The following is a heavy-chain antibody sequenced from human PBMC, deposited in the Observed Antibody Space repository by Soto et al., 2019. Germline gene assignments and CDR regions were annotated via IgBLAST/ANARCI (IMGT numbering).Heavy chain of an antibody. CDR3: ARGYRENYFYAIDV. D-gene: IGHD1-26*01. V-gene: IGHV1-69*01. CDR1: GGSFSKYG. CDR2: IIPMFGIG. J-gene: IGHJ6*02. Sequence: QVQLVQSGAEVKMPGSSVRVSCKASGGSFSKYGISWVRQAPGQGLEWMGGIIPMFGIGNYAEKFLGSVTITAAESTSTSHLELSSLRSADTDVFFCARGYRENYFYAIDVLGQGTTVTVSS.